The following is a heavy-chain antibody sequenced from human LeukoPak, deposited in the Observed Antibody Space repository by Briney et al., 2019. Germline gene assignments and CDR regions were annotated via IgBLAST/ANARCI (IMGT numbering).Heavy chain of an antibody. CDR1: GGSFSGYY. V-gene: IGHV4-34*01. D-gene: IGHD4-17*01. J-gene: IGHJ4*02. CDR3: ARATVTTYRRRSKYYFDY. CDR2: INHSGST. Sequence: SVTLSLTCAVYGGSFSGYYWSWIRQPPGKGLEWIGEINHSGSTNYNPSLKSRVTISVDTSKNQFSLKLSSVTAADTAVYYCARATVTTYRRRSKYYFDYWGQGTLVTVSS.